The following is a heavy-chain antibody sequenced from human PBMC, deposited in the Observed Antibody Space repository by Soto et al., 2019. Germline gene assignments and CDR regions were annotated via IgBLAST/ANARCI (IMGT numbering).Heavy chain of an antibody. Sequence: PXGSLGPSCAASGSSFTANAMSWVRHQQGKGLGWVSTISKSGASKYYATTVRGRIAVPRDNSRNTLHMQMNSRSAANTALYYCVKDFQVGYYGDPNCSFSGMDVWGQGTTVTVSS. CDR3: VKDFQVGYYGDPNCSFSGMDV. D-gene: IGHD4-17*01. V-gene: IGHV3-23*01. CDR1: GSSFTANA. CDR2: ISKSGASK. J-gene: IGHJ6*02.